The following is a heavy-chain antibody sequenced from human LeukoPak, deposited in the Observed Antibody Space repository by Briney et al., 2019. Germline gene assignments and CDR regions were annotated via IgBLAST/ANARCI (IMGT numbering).Heavy chain of an antibody. CDR1: GGSISSYH. CDR2: IYTIGST. J-gene: IGHJ5*02. V-gene: IGHV4-4*07. Sequence: PSETLSLTCTVSGGSISSYHWGWIRQPAGKGLEWIGRIYTIGSTNYNPSLKSRLTMSMDRPQNQISLKLSCVTAADTAVYYCARDVNSYGVPNWFDPWGQGILVTVSS. CDR3: ARDVNSYGVPNWFDP. D-gene: IGHD5-18*01.